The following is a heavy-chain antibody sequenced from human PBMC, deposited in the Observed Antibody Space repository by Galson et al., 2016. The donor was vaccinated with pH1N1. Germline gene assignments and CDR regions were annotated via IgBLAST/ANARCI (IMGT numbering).Heavy chain of an antibody. CDR2: ITNTK. CDR3: ARRLYNSGIHSFDM. D-gene: IGHD3-10*01. V-gene: IGHV3-11*04. J-gene: IGHJ3*02. Sequence: SLRLSCAASGFTFSDYHMGWIRQAPGTGLEWISYITNTKYYADSVEGRFTISRDNAKNSLYLQMSSLRAEDTALYYCARRLYNSGIHSFDMWGQGTMVTVSS. CDR1: GFTFSDYH.